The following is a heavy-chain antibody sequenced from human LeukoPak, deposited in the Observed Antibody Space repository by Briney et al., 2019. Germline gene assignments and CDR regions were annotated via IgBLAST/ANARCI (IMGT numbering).Heavy chain of an antibody. D-gene: IGHD3-22*01. J-gene: IGHJ3*02. V-gene: IGHV3-33*06. CDR3: AKDSAGYYYAFDI. Sequence: GGSLRRSCAASGFTFSSYGMHWVRQAPGKGLEWVAVIWYDGSNKYYADSVKGRFTISRDNSKNTLYLQMNSLRAEDTAVYYCAKDSAGYYYAFDIWGQGTMVTVSS. CDR1: GFTFSSYG. CDR2: IWYDGSNK.